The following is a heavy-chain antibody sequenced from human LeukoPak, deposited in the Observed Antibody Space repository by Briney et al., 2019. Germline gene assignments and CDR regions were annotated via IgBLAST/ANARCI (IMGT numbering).Heavy chain of an antibody. J-gene: IGHJ4*02. Sequence: GPVQVSCNASGYTFPGYYMHWVRQAPGQGLEWMGWINPNSGGTNYAQKFQGRVTMTRDTSISTAYMELSRLRSDDTAVHYCARDRAAAAAGGYWGQGTLVTVSS. D-gene: IGHD6-13*01. CDR1: GYTFPGYY. CDR3: ARDRAAAAAGGY. CDR2: INPNSGGT. V-gene: IGHV1-2*02.